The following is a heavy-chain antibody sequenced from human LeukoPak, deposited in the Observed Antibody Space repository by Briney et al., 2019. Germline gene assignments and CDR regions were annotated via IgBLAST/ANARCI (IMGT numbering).Heavy chain of an antibody. CDR1: GYTLTELS. D-gene: IGHD3-10*01. V-gene: IGHV1-24*01. CDR3: ATVWFGELSARDAFDI. Sequence: HRASVKVSCKVSGYTLTELSMHWVRQAPGKGLEWMGGFDPEDGETIYAQKFQGRVTMTEDTSTDTAYMELSSLRSEDTAVYYCATVWFGELSARDAFDIWGQGTMVTVSS. J-gene: IGHJ3*02. CDR2: FDPEDGET.